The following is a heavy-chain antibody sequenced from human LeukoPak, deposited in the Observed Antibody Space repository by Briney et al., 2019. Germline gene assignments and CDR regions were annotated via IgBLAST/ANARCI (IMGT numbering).Heavy chain of an antibody. D-gene: IGHD3-3*01. Sequence: GGSLRLSCAASGFTFSSYAMSWVRQAPGKGLEWVSFISGSGGSTYYADSVKGRFTISRDNSKNTVYLQMNSLRAEDTAVYYCAKWRSRSYDAFDIWGQGTMVTVSS. CDR3: AKWRSRSYDAFDI. CDR1: GFTFSSYA. CDR2: ISGSGGST. V-gene: IGHV3-23*01. J-gene: IGHJ3*02.